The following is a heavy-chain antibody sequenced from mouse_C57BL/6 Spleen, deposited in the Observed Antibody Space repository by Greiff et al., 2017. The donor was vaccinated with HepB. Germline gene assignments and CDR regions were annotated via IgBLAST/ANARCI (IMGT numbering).Heavy chain of an antibody. CDR3: ERKGDGGGEFDY. CDR2: IYPGDGDT. V-gene: IGHV1-82*01. Sequence: VQLKQSGPELVKPGASVKLSCKASGYAFSSSWMNWVKQRPGKGLEWIGRIYPGDGDTNYNGKFKGKATLTADKTSSTAYMQLSSLTSEDSAVYFCERKGDGGGEFDYWGQGTTLTVSS. CDR1: GYAFSSSW. J-gene: IGHJ2*01.